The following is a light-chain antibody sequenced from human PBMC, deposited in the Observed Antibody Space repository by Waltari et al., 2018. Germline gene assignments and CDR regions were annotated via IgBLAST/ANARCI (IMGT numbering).Light chain of an antibody. CDR2: KGM. V-gene: IGLV8-61*01. Sequence: QTVVTQEPSLSVSPGGTVTLTCALSSGSVSSTSYPTWYQQTPGQPPGTLVYKGMSRSSGFPDRFSGSILGNTAALTITGAQADDESDYYCSMYMGSGVWVFGGGTKLTVL. CDR1: SGSVSSTSY. J-gene: IGLJ3*02. CDR3: SMYMGSGVWV.